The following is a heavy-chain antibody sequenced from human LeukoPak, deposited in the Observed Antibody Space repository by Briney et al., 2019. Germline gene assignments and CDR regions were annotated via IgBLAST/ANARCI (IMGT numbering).Heavy chain of an antibody. CDR1: GDTFTSYD. V-gene: IGHV1-8*01. J-gene: IGHJ6*03. CDR3: ERLSYSCMDV. CDR2: MNPNSGNT. Sequence: ASVKVSCKAAGDTFTSYDINWVRQATGQGLEWMGWMNPNSGNTGYAQKFQGRVNMTRNTSISTAYMELSSLRSEDTAVYYCERLSYSCMDVWGKGTTVTVSS. D-gene: IGHD2-8*02.